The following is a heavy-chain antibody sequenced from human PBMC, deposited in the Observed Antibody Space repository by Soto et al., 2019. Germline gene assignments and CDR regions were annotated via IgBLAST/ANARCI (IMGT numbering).Heavy chain of an antibody. D-gene: IGHD4-17*01. CDR1: GGSISSYY. CDR2: IYYSGST. J-gene: IGHJ4*02. Sequence: SETLSLTCTVSGGSISSYYWSWIRQPPGKGLEWIGYIYYSGSTNYNPSLKSRVTISVDTSKNQFSLKLSSVTAADTAVYYCARHNGYGDYLDDWGQGSLVTVSS. V-gene: IGHV4-59*08. CDR3: ARHNGYGDYLDD.